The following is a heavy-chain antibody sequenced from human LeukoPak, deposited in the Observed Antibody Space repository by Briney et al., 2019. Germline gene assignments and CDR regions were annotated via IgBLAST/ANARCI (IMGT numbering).Heavy chain of an antibody. CDR2: ISGSGGNT. Sequence: GGSLRLSCAASRFTFSGYAFSWVRQAPGKGLEWVSGISGSGGNTYYADSVKGRFTISRDNSKTTVYLLMNSLTAEDTAFYFCARGGDYGVKIDFWGQGTLVTVSS. CDR3: ARGGDYGVKIDF. D-gene: IGHD3-16*01. J-gene: IGHJ4*02. CDR1: RFTFSGYA. V-gene: IGHV3-23*01.